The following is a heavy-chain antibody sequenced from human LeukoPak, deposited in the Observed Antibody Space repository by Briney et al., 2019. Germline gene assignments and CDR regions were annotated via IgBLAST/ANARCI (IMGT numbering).Heavy chain of an antibody. CDR1: GGSISSGDYY. V-gene: IGHV4-30-4*01. CDR3: ARALPTTYTEYYFDY. Sequence: SQTLSLTCTVSGGSISSGDYYWSWIRQPPGKGLEWIGYIYYSGSTYYNPSLKSRVTISVDTSKNQFSLKLSSVTAADTAVYYCARALPTTYTEYYFDYWGQGTLVTVSS. D-gene: IGHD5-18*01. CDR2: IYYSGST. J-gene: IGHJ4*02.